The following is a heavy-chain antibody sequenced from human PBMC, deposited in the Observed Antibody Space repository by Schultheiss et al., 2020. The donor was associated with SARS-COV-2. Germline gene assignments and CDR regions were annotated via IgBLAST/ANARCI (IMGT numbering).Heavy chain of an antibody. CDR2: IYYSGST. V-gene: IGHV4-31*03. J-gene: IGHJ4*02. CDR1: GGSISSGGYY. Sequence: SETLSLTCTVSGGSISSGGYYWSWIRQHPGKGLEWIGYIYYSGSTYYNPSLKSRVTISVDTSKNQFSLKLSSVTAADTAVYYCARVAVRGVIIGGRVDYWGQGTLVTVSS. CDR3: ARVAVRGVIIGGRVDY. D-gene: IGHD3-10*01.